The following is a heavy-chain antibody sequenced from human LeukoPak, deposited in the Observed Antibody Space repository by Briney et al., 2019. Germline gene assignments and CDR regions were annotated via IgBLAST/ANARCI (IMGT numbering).Heavy chain of an antibody. J-gene: IGHJ2*01. V-gene: IGHV4-59*08. Sequence: SETLSLTCTVSGGSISSYYWSWVRQPPGKGLEWIGYIYYSGSTNYNPSLKSRVTISVDTSKNQFSLKLSSVTAADTAVYYCARHGSANFDLWGRGTLVTVSS. CDR3: ARHGSANFDL. CDR1: GGSISSYY. D-gene: IGHD2-15*01. CDR2: IYYSGST.